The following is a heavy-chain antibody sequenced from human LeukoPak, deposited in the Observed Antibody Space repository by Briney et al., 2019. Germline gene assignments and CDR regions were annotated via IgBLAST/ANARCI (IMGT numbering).Heavy chain of an antibody. CDR3: AKDRSSSGYYYWFDP. D-gene: IGHD3-22*01. Sequence: ASVKVSCKASGYTFTSYGISWVRQAPGQGLEWMGWISAYNGNTNYAQKLQGRVTMTTDTSTSTAYMELRSLRAEDTALYYCAKDRSSSGYYYWFDPWGQGTLVTVSS. CDR1: GYTFTSYG. CDR2: ISAYNGNT. J-gene: IGHJ5*02. V-gene: IGHV1-18*01.